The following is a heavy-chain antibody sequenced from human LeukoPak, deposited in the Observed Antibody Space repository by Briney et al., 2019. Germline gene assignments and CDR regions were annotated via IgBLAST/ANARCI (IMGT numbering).Heavy chain of an antibody. CDR2: VNPNSGGT. D-gene: IGHD3-22*01. CDR1: GYTFTGYY. Sequence: ASVTVSCTASGYTFTGYYMHWVRQAPGRGLEWMGWVNPNSGGTNYAQKFQGRVTMTRDTSISTAYMELSRLRSDDTAVYYCSMIVVATDAFDIWGQGTMVTVSS. J-gene: IGHJ3*02. V-gene: IGHV1-2*02. CDR3: SMIVVATDAFDI.